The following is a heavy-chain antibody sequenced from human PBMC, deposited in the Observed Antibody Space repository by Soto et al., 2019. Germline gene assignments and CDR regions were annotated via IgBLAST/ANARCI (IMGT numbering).Heavy chain of an antibody. D-gene: IGHD1-26*01. CDR3: ARGGVGASTNYYYYYGMDV. CDR1: GGSISSYY. CDR2: IYYSGST. V-gene: IGHV4-59*01. Sequence: PSETLSLTCTVSGGSISSYYWSWIRQPPGKGPEWIGYIYYSGSTNYNPSLKSRVTISVDTSKNQFSLKLSSVTAADTAVYYCARGGVGASTNYYYYYGMDVWGQGTTVTVSS. J-gene: IGHJ6*02.